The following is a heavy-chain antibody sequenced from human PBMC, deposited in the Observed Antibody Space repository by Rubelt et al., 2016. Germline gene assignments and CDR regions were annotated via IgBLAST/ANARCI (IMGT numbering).Heavy chain of an antibody. V-gene: IGHV3-21*04. CDR2: ISSSSSYI. CDR3: ASGCSSTSCYTFYFYGMDV. J-gene: IGHJ6*02. Sequence: GGSLRLSCAASGFTFSSYSMNWVRQAPGKGLEWVSSISSSSSYIYYADSVKGRFTISRDNSKNTLYLQMNSLRAEDTAVYYCASGCSSTSCYTFYFYGMDVWGQGTTVTVSS. D-gene: IGHD2-2*02. CDR1: GFTFSSYS.